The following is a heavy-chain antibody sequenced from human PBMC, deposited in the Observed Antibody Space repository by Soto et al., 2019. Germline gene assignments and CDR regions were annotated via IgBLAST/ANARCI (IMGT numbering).Heavy chain of an antibody. V-gene: IGHV1-18*01. J-gene: IGHJ6*02. CDR1: GNTFTNYG. CDR3: ARDQWLVPGGGMDV. Sequence: ASVKVSCKASGNTFTNYGISWVRQAPGQGLEWMGWISGYNGNTKYAQKVQGRVTMTTDTSTSTAYMELRSLRSDDTAVYYCARDQWLVPGGGMDVWGQGTTVTVS. CDR2: ISGYNGNT. D-gene: IGHD6-19*01.